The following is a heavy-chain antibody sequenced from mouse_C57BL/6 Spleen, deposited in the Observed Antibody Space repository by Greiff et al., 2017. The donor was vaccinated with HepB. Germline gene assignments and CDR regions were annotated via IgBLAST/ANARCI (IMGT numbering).Heavy chain of an antibody. Sequence: VQRVESGAELVRPGASVTLSCKASGYTFTDYEMHWVKQTPVHGLEWIGAIDPETGGTAYNQKFKGKAILTADKSSSTAYMELRSLTSEDSAVYYCTIFRGAMDYWGQGTSVTVSS. V-gene: IGHV1-15*01. CDR2: IDPETGGT. CDR1: GYTFTDYE. CDR3: TIFRGAMDY. J-gene: IGHJ4*01.